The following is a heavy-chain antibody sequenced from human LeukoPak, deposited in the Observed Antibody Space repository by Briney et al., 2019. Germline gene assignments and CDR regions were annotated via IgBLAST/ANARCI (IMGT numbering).Heavy chain of an antibody. V-gene: IGHV1-18*01. CDR3: ARRGSGSRNWFDP. J-gene: IGHJ5*02. D-gene: IGHD1-26*01. Sequence: ASVKVSCKASGYTFTSYGISWVRQAPGQGLECMGWISAYNGNTNYAQKLQGRVTMTTDTSTSTAYMELRSLRSDDSAVYYCARRGSGSRNWFDPWAREPWSPSPQ. CDR2: ISAYNGNT. CDR1: GYTFTSYG.